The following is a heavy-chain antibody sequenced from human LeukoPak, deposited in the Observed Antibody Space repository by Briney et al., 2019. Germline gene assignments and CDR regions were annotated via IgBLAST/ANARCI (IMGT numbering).Heavy chain of an antibody. CDR3: ARQGATSKVGWSFDY. V-gene: IGHV4-4*07. J-gene: IGHJ4*02. CDR2: IYTSGST. Sequence: PSETLSLTCTVSGGSISSYYWSWIRQPAGKGLEWIGRIYTSGSTNYDPSLKSRVTISVDKSKNQFSLKLSSVTAADTAVYYCARQGATSKVGWSFDYWGQGTLVTVSS. CDR1: GGSISSYY. D-gene: IGHD5-12*01.